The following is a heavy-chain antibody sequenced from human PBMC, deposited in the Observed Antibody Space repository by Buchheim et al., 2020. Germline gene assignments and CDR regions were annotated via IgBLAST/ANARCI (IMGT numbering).Heavy chain of an antibody. CDR3: ASAPRNSYYYYGMDV. V-gene: IGHV4-34*01. CDR1: GASFSGYY. CDR2: VDHGGST. J-gene: IGHJ6*02. D-gene: IGHD2/OR15-2a*01. Sequence: QVQLQQWGAGLLKPSETLSLTCAVYGASFSGYYWSWIRQLPGKGLEWIGEVDHGGSTYYNPSLKSRVPISLDTSKNQFSLRLSSVTAADTAVYYCASAPRNSYYYYGMDVWGQGTT.